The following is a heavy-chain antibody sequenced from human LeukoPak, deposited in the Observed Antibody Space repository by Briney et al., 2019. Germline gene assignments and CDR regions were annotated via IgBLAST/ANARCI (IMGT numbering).Heavy chain of an antibody. V-gene: IGHV4-59*01. CDR3: ARELGSAFDI. J-gene: IGHJ3*02. CDR2: FYYNGDT. D-gene: IGHD3-3*02. Sequence: KTSETLFLTCTVSGGSISTYHWSWIRQPPGKGLEWIGYFYYNGDTNYSPSLKSRVVISADTSQNQLSLMVRSVTAADTALYYCARELGSAFDIWGQGIMVIVSS. CDR1: GGSISTYH.